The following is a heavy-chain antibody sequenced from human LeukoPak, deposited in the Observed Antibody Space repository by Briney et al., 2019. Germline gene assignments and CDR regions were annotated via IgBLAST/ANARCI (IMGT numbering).Heavy chain of an antibody. CDR2: IYPGDSEV. CDR1: GYRFTSYW. Sequence: GESLKISCQASGYRFTSYWIGWVRQMPGKGLEWMGMIYPGDSEVRYGPAFQGQVTISADKSVNTAYLQWSSLKASDTAIYYCATEIGSGWFYDYWGQGTLVTVSS. CDR3: ATEIGSGWFYDY. J-gene: IGHJ4*02. V-gene: IGHV5-51*01. D-gene: IGHD6-19*01.